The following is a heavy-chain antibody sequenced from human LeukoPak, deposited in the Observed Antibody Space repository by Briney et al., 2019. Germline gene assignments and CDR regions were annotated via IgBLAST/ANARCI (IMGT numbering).Heavy chain of an antibody. CDR3: ARGEPYGERPFDY. CDR1: GFTFSSYA. V-gene: IGHV3-30*04. Sequence: GGSLRLSCAASGFTFSSYAMHWVRQAPGKGLEGVAVISYDGSSKYYADSVKGRFTISRDNSKNTLYLQMNSLRAEDTAVYYCARGEPYGERPFDYWGQGTLVTVSS. D-gene: IGHD4-17*01. J-gene: IGHJ4*02. CDR2: ISYDGSSK.